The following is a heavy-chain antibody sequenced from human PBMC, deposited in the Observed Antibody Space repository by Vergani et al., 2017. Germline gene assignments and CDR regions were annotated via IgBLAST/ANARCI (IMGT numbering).Heavy chain of an antibody. D-gene: IGHD6-13*01. J-gene: IGHJ5*02. CDR3: AREGVPGIAAPEHWFDP. CDR1: GYTFTSYG. V-gene: IGHV1-46*01. CDR2: INPSGGST. Sequence: QVQLVQSGAEVKKPGASVKVSCKASGYTFTSYGISWVRQAPGQGLEWMGIINPSGGSTSYAQKFQGRVTMTRDTSTSTVYMELSSLRSEDTAVYYCAREGVPGIAAPEHWFDPWGQGTLVTVSS.